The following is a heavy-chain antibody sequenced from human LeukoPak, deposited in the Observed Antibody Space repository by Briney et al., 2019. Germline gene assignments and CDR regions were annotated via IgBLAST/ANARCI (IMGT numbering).Heavy chain of an antibody. J-gene: IGHJ4*02. D-gene: IGHD1-26*01. CDR1: GFTFSSYA. V-gene: IGHV3-23*01. CDR2: ISGSGGST. CDR3: AKVGDFSGSFYYFDY. Sequence: GGSLRLSCAASGFTFSSYAMSWVRQAPGKGLEWVSAISGSGGSTYYADSVKGRFTISRDNSKNTLYLQMNSLRAEDTAVYYCAKVGDFSGSFYYFDYWGQGTLVTASS.